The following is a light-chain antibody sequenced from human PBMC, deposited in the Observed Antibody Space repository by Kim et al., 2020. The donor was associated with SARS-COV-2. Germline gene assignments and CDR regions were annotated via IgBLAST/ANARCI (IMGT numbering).Light chain of an antibody. CDR2: AAS. Sequence: DIQMTQSPSSLSASVGDRVNMTCGASQGISKYLAWVQQKPGKAPKSLIYAASILQSGVPSKFSGSGSGTDFTLIISSLQPEDFATYYCLQYNIYPLTFGGGTKVDIK. J-gene: IGKJ4*01. CDR1: QGISKY. V-gene: IGKV1-16*02. CDR3: LQYNIYPLT.